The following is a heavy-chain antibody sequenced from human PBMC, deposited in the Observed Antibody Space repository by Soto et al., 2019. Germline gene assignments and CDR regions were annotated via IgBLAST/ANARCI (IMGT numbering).Heavy chain of an antibody. D-gene: IGHD6-19*01. Sequence: SQARSVTCTGSAGSMRRYYWSWIRQPPGKGLEWIGYIYYSGSTNYNPSLKSRVTISVDTSKNQFSLKLSSVTAADTAVYYCASSQTNSSVWYACCGDYHYVMDVRAQRSTVTVSS. V-gene: IGHV4-59*01. J-gene: IGHJ6*01. CDR3: ASSQTNSSVWYACCGDYHYVMDV. CDR1: AGSMRRYY. CDR2: IYYSGST.